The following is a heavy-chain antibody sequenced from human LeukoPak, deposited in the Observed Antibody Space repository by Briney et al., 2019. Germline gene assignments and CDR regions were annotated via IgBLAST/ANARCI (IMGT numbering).Heavy chain of an antibody. J-gene: IGHJ4*02. CDR2: INTDGSDT. V-gene: IGHV3-74*01. D-gene: IGHD2-15*01. Sequence: GGSLRLSCAASGFTFSGYWMHWVRQAPGKGLVWVSRINTDGSDTTYADSVKGRFTISRDNAKNTLYLQMNSLRADDTAVYYCARDRSHSSGSHDYWGQGTLVTVSS. CDR3: ARDRSHSSGSHDY. CDR1: GFTFSGYW.